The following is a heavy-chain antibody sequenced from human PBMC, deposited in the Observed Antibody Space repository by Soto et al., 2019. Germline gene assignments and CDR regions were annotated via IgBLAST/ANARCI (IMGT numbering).Heavy chain of an antibody. J-gene: IGHJ6*03. D-gene: IGHD5-12*01. CDR1: GYTFTSYD. CDR3: ARWGATEGRAYYYYYYMDV. V-gene: IGHV1-8*01. Sequence: ASVKVSCKASGYTFTSYDINWVRQATGQGLEWMGWMNPNSGNTGYAQKFQGRVTMTRNTSISTAYMELSSLRSEDTAVYYCARWGATEGRAYYYYYYMDVWGKGTTVTVSS. CDR2: MNPNSGNT.